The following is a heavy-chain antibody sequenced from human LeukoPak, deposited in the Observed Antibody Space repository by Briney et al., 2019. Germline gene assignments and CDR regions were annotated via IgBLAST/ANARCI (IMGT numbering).Heavy chain of an antibody. V-gene: IGHV5-10-1*01. D-gene: IGHD2-15*01. Sequence: HGESLRIFCKGSGYSFTTYCITWVRQMPGKGLEWMGRIDASDSYTNYSPSFQGHVTISADKSINTAYLQWSSLKASDTAMYYCARGLRGGPSGGGLDYWGQGTLVTVSS. CDR3: ARGLRGGPSGGGLDY. CDR1: GYSFTTYC. J-gene: IGHJ4*02. CDR2: IDASDSYT.